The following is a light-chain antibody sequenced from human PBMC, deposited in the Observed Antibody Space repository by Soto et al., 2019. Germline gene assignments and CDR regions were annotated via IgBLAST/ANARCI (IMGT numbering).Light chain of an antibody. Sequence: QSALTQPASVSGSPGQSITLSCTGTSTDVGKYDLVSWYQQHPGKAPKVMIFEVSKRPSGVSSRFSGSKSGNTASLTISGPQAEDEADYYCCSYALSGALVFGGGTKVTVL. CDR1: STDVGKYDL. V-gene: IGLV2-23*02. J-gene: IGLJ3*02. CDR2: EVS. CDR3: CSYALSGALV.